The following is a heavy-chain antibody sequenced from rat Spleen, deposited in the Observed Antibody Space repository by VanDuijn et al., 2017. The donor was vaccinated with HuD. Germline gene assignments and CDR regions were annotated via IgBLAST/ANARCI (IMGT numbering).Heavy chain of an antibody. D-gene: IGHD1-6*01. CDR3: ARRHYGYTDYLEY. Sequence: EVQLVESGGGLVQPGRSLKLSCAASGFTFSDYGMAWVRQGPTKGLGWVATISYGDRSGHSSTYYRDSMKGRFTIYRDNAKSTLSLQMDSVRSEDTATYYCARRHYGYTDYLEYGGQGVMVTVSS. V-gene: IGHV5-29*01. J-gene: IGHJ2*01. CDR1: GFTFSDYG. CDR2: ISYGDRSGHSST.